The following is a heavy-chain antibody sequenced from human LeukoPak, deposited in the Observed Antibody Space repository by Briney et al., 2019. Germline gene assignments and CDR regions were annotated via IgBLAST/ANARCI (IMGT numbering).Heavy chain of an antibody. CDR2: IVVGSGNT. CDR1: GFTFTSSA. CDR3: ARAGGIAEGYFDY. J-gene: IGHJ4*02. V-gene: IGHV1-58*02. Sequence: SVKVSCKASGFTFTSSAMQWVRQARGQRLEWIGWIVVGSGNTNYAQKFQERVTITRDMSTSTAYMELSSLRSEDTAVYYCARAGGIAEGYFDYWGQGTLVTVSS. D-gene: IGHD4-23*01.